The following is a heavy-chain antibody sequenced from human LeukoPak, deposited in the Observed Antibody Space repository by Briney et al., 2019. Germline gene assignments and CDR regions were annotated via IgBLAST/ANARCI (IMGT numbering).Heavy chain of an antibody. Sequence: GGSLRLSCAAPGFTFSSNAMSWVRQAPGKGLEWVSGISYSGGSTYYADSVKGRFTISRDNSKNTLYLQMNSLRAEDTAVYYCVRHIAARTPCYFDYWGQGTLVTVSS. D-gene: IGHD6-6*01. V-gene: IGHV3-23*01. CDR3: VRHIAARTPCYFDY. J-gene: IGHJ4*02. CDR2: ISYSGGST. CDR1: GFTFSSNA.